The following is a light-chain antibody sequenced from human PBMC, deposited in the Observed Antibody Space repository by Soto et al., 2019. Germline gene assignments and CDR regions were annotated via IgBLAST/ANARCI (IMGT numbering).Light chain of an antibody. V-gene: IGKV1-5*01. CDR2: DAS. CDR1: QSIGTW. Sequence: DIQMTPSPSTLSASVVDSVTITCRASQSIGTWLAWYQQKPGKAPKFLIYDASSLKSGVPSRFSGSGSGTEFTLTISSLQPDDFATDYGQQYNSYPITFGQGTRLEIK. J-gene: IGKJ5*01. CDR3: QQYNSYPIT.